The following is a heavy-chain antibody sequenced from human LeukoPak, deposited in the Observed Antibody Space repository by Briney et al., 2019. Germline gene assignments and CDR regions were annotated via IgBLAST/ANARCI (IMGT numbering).Heavy chain of an antibody. CDR2: ISSSGSTI. V-gene: IGHV3-11*01. Sequence: PGGSLRLSCAASGFTFSDYYMSWIRQAPGKGLEWVSYISSSGSTIYYADSVKGRFTISRDNAKNSLDLQMNSLRAEDTAVYYCARDEGIYYGSGSSRGYYGMDVWGQGTTVTVSS. J-gene: IGHJ6*02. CDR1: GFTFSDYY. CDR3: ARDEGIYYGSGSSRGYYGMDV. D-gene: IGHD3-10*01.